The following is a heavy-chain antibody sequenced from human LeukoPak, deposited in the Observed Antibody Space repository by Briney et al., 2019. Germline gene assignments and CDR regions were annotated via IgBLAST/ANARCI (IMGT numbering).Heavy chain of an antibody. Sequence: GGSLRLSCAASGFTFSSYGMHWVRQAPGKGLEWVAVIWYDGSNKYYADSVKGRFTISRDNSKNTLYLQMNSLRAEDTAVYYCAVSYFYYYGMDVWGQGTTVTVSS. CDR2: IWYDGSNK. CDR1: GFTFSSYG. CDR3: AVSYFYYYGMDV. V-gene: IGHV3-33*01. J-gene: IGHJ6*02.